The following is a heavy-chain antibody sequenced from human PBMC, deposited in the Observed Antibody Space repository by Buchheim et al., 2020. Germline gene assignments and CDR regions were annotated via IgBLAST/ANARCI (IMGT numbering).Heavy chain of an antibody. V-gene: IGHV3-23*01. Sequence: EVQLLESGGGLVQPGGSLRLSCAGSGFTFSSYAMNWVRQAPGKGLEWVSATSGSGDRTYYADSAKGRLTISRDNYKNKLWLQMNSLRAEDTAVYYCAKGRLRSGDKWANYYYSMEVWGQGTT. CDR1: GFTFSSYA. D-gene: IGHD2-21*02. CDR2: TSGSGDRT. J-gene: IGHJ6*02. CDR3: AKGRLRSGDKWANYYYSMEV.